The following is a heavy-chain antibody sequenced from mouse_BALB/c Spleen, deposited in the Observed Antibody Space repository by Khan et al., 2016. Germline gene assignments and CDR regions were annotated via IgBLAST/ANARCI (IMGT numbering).Heavy chain of an antibody. Sequence: QVQLKESGPGLVAPSQSLSITCTVSGFSIIAYGVNWVRQPPGKGLEWLGMIWGDGSTDYNSALKSRLNITKDNSKSQVFLKMNSLQTDDTARYYCATGGWGYCALDYWGQGTSVTVSA. CDR2: IWGDGST. J-gene: IGHJ4*01. CDR3: ATGGWGYCALDY. V-gene: IGHV2-6-7*01. CDR1: GFSIIAYG.